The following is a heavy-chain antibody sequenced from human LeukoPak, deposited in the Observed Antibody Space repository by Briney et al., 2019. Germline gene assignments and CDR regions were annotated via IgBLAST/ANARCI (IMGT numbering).Heavy chain of an antibody. J-gene: IGHJ4*02. CDR1: GGSISSGSYY. CDR2: IYTSGST. V-gene: IGHV4-61*02. CDR3: ARGLGGYYFDY. D-gene: IGHD3-16*01. Sequence: PSETLSLTCTVSGGSISSGSYYWSWIRQPAGKGLEWIGRIYTSGSTNYNPSLKSRVTISVDTSKNQFSLKLSSVTAADTAVYYCARGLGGYYFDYWGQGTLVTVSS.